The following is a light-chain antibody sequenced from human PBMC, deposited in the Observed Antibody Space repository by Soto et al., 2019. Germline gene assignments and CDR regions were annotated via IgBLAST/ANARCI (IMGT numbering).Light chain of an antibody. CDR2: EVS. Sequence: QSALTQPASVSGSPGQSITISCTGTSSDVGGYNYVSWYQQHPGKAPKLMIYEVSNRPSGVSNRFSGSKSGNTASLTISGLQAEDEVDYYCSSYTSSSTLFYLFRIGTKVTV. V-gene: IGLV2-14*01. CDR1: SSDVGGYNY. CDR3: SSYTSSSTLFYL. J-gene: IGLJ1*01.